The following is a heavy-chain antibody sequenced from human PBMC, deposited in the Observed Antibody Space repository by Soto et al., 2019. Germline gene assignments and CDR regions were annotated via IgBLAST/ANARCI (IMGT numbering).Heavy chain of an antibody. D-gene: IGHD3-9*01. V-gene: IGHV3-23*01. CDR1: GFTFGSYA. CDR2: ISGSGGST. Sequence: TGGSLRLSCAASGFTFGSYAMSWVRQAPGKGLEWVSAISGSGGSTYYADSVKGRFTISRDNSKNTLYLQMNSLRAEDTAVYYCAKALHYDILTGYSLSDYYGMDVWGQGTTVTVSS. CDR3: AKALHYDILTGYSLSDYYGMDV. J-gene: IGHJ6*02.